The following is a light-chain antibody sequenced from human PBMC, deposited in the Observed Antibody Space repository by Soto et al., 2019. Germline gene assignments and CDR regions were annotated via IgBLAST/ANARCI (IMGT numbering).Light chain of an antibody. CDR3: QQYYNYPRT. Sequence: AIRMTQSPSSFSASTGDRVTITCRASQAISSSLAWYQQKPGKAPKLLIYAASTLQSGVPSRFSGNGSGTDFTLNITCLQSEDFATYYCQQYYNYPRTFGQGTKVEV. V-gene: IGKV1-8*01. CDR2: AAS. J-gene: IGKJ1*01. CDR1: QAISSS.